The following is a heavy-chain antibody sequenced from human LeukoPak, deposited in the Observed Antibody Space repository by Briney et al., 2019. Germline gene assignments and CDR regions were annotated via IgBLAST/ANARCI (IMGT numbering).Heavy chain of an antibody. CDR3: ESTISPKYYYDSSGYYYPY. D-gene: IGHD3-22*01. J-gene: IGHJ4*02. CDR2: IYYSGST. CDR1: GGSFSGYY. Sequence: PSETLSLTCAVYGGSFSGYYWSWIRQPPGKGLEWIGSIYYSGSTYYNPSLKSRVTISVDTSKNQFSLQLSSVTAEDTAVYYCESTISPKYYYDSSGYYYPYWGQGTLVTVSS. V-gene: IGHV4-34*01.